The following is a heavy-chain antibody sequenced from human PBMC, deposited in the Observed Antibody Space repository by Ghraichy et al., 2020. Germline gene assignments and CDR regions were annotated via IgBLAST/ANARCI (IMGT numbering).Heavy chain of an antibody. CDR3: AKSPTHYYGSGIRFDF. V-gene: IGHV3-23*01. J-gene: IGHJ4*02. CDR1: GFTFSSYA. D-gene: IGHD3-10*01. CDR2: LGDSGAST. Sequence: GGSLRLSCAASGFTFSSYAMTWVRQAPGKGLEWVSSLGDSGASTFYADSVKGRFTISRDNSKNTLYLQMNSLRAEDTAVYYCAKSPTHYYGSGIRFDFWGQGTLVTVSS.